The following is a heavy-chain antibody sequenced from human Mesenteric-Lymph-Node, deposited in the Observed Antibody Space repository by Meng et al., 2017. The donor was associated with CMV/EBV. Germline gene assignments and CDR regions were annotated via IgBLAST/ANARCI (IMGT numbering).Heavy chain of an antibody. J-gene: IGHJ4*02. CDR1: GSIRSGGYY. V-gene: IGHV4-31*02. D-gene: IGHD3-22*01. Sequence: GSIRSGGYYWSWLRPHPGKGLEWIGYIYYSGSTYYNPSLKSRVTISVDTSKNQFSPKLSSVTAADTAVYYCARFYDTSGPRSRTFDYWGQGTLVTVSS. CDR3: ARFYDTSGPRSRTFDY. CDR2: IYYSGST.